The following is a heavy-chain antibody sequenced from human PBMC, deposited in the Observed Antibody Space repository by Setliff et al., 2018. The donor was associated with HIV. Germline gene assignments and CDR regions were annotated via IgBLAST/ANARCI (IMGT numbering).Heavy chain of an antibody. V-gene: IGHV4-34*01. J-gene: IGHJ6*04. Sequence: SETLSLTCAVYGGSFSGYYWSWIRQPPGKGLEWIGEINHSGSTNYNPSLKSRVTISVDPSKNQFSLKLSSVTAADTAVYYCASTTRITMIVVVPHPLDVWGKGTTVTVSS. CDR1: GGSFSGYY. CDR3: ASTTRITMIVVVPHPLDV. CDR2: INHSGST. D-gene: IGHD3-22*01.